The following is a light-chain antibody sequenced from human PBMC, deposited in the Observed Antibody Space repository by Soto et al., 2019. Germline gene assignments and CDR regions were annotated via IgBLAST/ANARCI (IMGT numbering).Light chain of an antibody. CDR2: SDN. J-gene: IGLJ3*02. CDR1: SSNVGRNG. CDR3: VPWDDSLDGPV. V-gene: IGLV1-44*01. Sequence: QSVLTQPPSAFGTPGQRVTISCSGSSSNVGRNGVNWYQQLPGTAPKLLIHSDNQRPSGVPDRFSGSKSGTSASLAISGLQSEDEADYYCVPWDDSLDGPVFGGGTKLTVL.